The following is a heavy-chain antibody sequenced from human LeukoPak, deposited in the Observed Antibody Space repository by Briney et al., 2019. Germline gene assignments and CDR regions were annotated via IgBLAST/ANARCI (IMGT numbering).Heavy chain of an antibody. CDR2: ISPGGDRT. D-gene: IGHD3-10*01. J-gene: IGHJ6*02. Sequence: PGGSLRLSCAASGFTFSTYALSWVRQAPGKGLEWVSAISPGGDRTYYADSVKGRFTISRHNSKNTLYLQMNSLRAEDTAVYYCARVIGSGSYYHMYYYGMDVWGQGTTVTVSS. CDR1: GFTFSTYA. CDR3: ARVIGSGSYYHMYYYGMDV. V-gene: IGHV3-23*01.